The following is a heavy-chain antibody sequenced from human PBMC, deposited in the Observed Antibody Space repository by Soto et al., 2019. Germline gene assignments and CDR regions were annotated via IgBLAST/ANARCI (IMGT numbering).Heavy chain of an antibody. Sequence: SETLSLTCTVSGDSVSSDNYYWTWIRQPPGKGLEWIGYIYSSGSTNYNPSPKSRVTISLDTSSNQFSLKLTSVTAADTAVYYCARDIRGYSRAFDYWGQGTLVTVSS. CDR3: ARDIRGYSRAFDY. CDR1: GDSVSSDNYY. J-gene: IGHJ4*02. V-gene: IGHV4-61*01. D-gene: IGHD5-18*01. CDR2: IYSSGST.